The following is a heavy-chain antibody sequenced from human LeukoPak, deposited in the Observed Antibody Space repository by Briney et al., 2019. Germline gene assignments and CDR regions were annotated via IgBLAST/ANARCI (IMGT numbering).Heavy chain of an antibody. CDR3: ARVSGYSYGYYPLDP. J-gene: IGHJ5*02. D-gene: IGHD5-18*01. Sequence: SETLSLTCTVSGGSISSYYWSWIRQPPGKGLEWIGYIYYSGSTNYNPSLKSRVTISVDTSKNQFSLKLSSVTAAGTAVYYCARVSGYSYGYYPLDPWGQGTLVTVSS. CDR2: IYYSGST. CDR1: GGSISSYY. V-gene: IGHV4-59*01.